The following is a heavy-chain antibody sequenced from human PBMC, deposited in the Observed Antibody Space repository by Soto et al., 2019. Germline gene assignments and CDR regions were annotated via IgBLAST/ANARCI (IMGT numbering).Heavy chain of an antibody. V-gene: IGHV3-15*07. CDR3: TTDPDIVAAQIDY. CDR1: GFTFSNAW. Sequence: GGSLRLSCAASGFTFSNAWMNWVRQAPGKGLEWVGRIKSKTDGGTTDYAAPVKGRFTISRDDSKNTLYLQMNSLKTEDTAVYYCTTDPDIVAAQIDYWGQGTLVTVSS. J-gene: IGHJ4*02. D-gene: IGHD5-12*01. CDR2: IKSKTDGGTT.